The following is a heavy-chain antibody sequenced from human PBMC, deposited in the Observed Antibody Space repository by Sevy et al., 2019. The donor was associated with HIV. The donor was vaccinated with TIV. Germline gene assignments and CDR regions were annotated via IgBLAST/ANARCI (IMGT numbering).Heavy chain of an antibody. V-gene: IGHV4-59*01. CDR3: ARESIAAARDFDY. D-gene: IGHD6-13*01. Sequence: SETLSLTLSVSGGSISNYYWSWIRQPPGKGLEWIGYIYYSGSTKYNPSLKSRVTISVDTSKNQFSLKLSSVTAADTAVYYCARESIAAARDFDYWGQGTLVTVSS. CDR2: IYYSGST. J-gene: IGHJ4*02. CDR1: GGSISNYY.